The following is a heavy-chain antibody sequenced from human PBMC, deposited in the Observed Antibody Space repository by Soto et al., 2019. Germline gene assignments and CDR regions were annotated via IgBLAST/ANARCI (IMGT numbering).Heavy chain of an antibody. Sequence: LGESLKISCKVSGYSFTNYWIAWVRQMPGKGLEWMGIIYPADSNTNYSPSFQGQVAISADKSTTTAYLQWSSLKASDTAMYYCARHGVGRAVAGLALDSCGQGTQVTVSS. CDR2: IYPADSNT. CDR1: GYSFTNYW. CDR3: ARHGVGRAVAGLALDS. V-gene: IGHV5-51*01. D-gene: IGHD6-19*01. J-gene: IGHJ4*02.